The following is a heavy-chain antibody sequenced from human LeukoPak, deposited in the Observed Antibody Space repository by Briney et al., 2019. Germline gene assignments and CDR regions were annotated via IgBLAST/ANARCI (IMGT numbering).Heavy chain of an antibody. Sequence: GGSLRLSCAASGFTFSDYYMSWIRQAPGKGLEWVSYMSNTGSLIYYADSVKGRFTISRDNSKKSLYLQMNSLRVEDTAVYFCARDPGDYYDSSGSFDYRGQGTLVTVSS. V-gene: IGHV3-11*01. CDR1: GFTFSDYY. CDR2: MSNTGSLI. J-gene: IGHJ4*02. CDR3: ARDPGDYYDSSGSFDY. D-gene: IGHD3-22*01.